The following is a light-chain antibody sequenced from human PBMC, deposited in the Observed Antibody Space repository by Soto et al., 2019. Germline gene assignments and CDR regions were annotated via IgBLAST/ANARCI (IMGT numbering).Light chain of an antibody. CDR1: QGITNS. V-gene: IGKV1-9*01. CDR2: AAS. Sequence: DIKLTQSPSFLSASVGDRVTITCRASQGITNSLAWYQQKPGKAPNLLIYAASTLQGGVPSRFSGSGSGTDFTLTISSLQPEDFANYYCQQLTSNPLTFGGGTKVEIK. J-gene: IGKJ4*01. CDR3: QQLTSNPLT.